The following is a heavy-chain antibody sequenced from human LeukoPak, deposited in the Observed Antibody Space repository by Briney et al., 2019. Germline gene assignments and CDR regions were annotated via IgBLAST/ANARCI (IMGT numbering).Heavy chain of an antibody. D-gene: IGHD6-13*01. CDR2: INPNSGGT. CDR1: GYTFTVYY. Sequence: ASVKVSCKASGYTFTVYYMHWVRQAPGQGLEWMGWINPNSGGTNYAQKFQGRVTITRDTSISTAYMELSRLRSDDTAVYYCARDQHSSSWYIDYWGQGTLVTVPS. V-gene: IGHV1-2*02. J-gene: IGHJ4*02. CDR3: ARDQHSSSWYIDY.